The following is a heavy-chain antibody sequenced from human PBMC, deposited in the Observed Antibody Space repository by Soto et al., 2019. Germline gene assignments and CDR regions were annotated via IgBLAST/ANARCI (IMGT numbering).Heavy chain of an antibody. J-gene: IGHJ4*02. CDR3: ARSDAGYRRDWYWNLLDY. CDR2: ISAYNGNT. D-gene: IGHD6-19*01. Sequence: QVQMVQSGAEVKKPGASVKVSCKASGYIFTSYGISWVRQAPGQGLEWVGWISAYNGNTNYAQKRRGRVTITTDTSTSTAYMDLRSLRSDDTAVYYCARSDAGYRRDWYWNLLDYWGQGTLVTVSS. V-gene: IGHV1-18*01. CDR1: GYIFTSYG.